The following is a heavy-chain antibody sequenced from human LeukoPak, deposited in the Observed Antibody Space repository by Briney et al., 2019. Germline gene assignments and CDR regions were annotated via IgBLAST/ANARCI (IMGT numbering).Heavy chain of an antibody. CDR3: ARGSGGISALDY. Sequence: SETLSLTCAVYGGSFSGYYWSWIRQPPGKGLEWIGEINHSGSTNYNPSLKSRVTISVDTSKNQFSLKLSSVTAADTAVYYCARGSGGISALDYWGQGTLVTVSS. CDR2: INHSGST. CDR1: GGSFSGYY. D-gene: IGHD1-26*01. J-gene: IGHJ4*02. V-gene: IGHV4-34*01.